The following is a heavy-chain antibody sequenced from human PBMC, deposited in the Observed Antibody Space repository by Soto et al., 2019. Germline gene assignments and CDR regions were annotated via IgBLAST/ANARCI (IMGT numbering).Heavy chain of an antibody. CDR1: GFTFSDYY. V-gene: IGHV3-11*01. CDR2: ISSSGSTI. CDR3: ARGITIFGVVTNGGYYYMDV. J-gene: IGHJ6*03. Sequence: QVQLVESGGGLVKPGGSLRLSCAASGFTFSDYYMSWIRQAPGKGLEWVSYISSSGSTIYYADSVKGRFTISRDNAKNSLYLQMNSLRAEDTAVYYCARGITIFGVVTNGGYYYMDVWGKGTTVTVSS. D-gene: IGHD3-3*01.